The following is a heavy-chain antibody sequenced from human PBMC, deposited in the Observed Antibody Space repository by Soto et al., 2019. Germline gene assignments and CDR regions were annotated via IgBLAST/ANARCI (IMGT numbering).Heavy chain of an antibody. CDR1: GFTFSSYA. CDR2: ISGSGGST. Sequence: GGSLRLSCAASGFTFSSYAMSWVRQAPGKGLEWVSAISGSGGSTYYADSVKGRFTIFRDNSKNTLYLQMNSLRAEDTAVYYCAKNRCSGGSCYGGAYYYYYYGMDVWGQGTTVTVSS. D-gene: IGHD2-15*01. J-gene: IGHJ6*02. CDR3: AKNRCSGGSCYGGAYYYYYYGMDV. V-gene: IGHV3-23*01.